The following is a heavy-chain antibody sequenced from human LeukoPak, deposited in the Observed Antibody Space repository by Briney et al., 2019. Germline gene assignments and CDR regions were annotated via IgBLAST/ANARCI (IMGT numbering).Heavy chain of an antibody. CDR3: ARVRTMRWYFDY. V-gene: IGHV3-23*01. Sequence: GGSLRLSCAASGFTFSSYAMSWVRQAPGKGLEWVSAISGSGGSTYYADSVKGRFTISRDNSKNTLYLQMNSLRAEDTAVYYCARVRTMRWYFDYWGQGTLVTVSS. D-gene: IGHD4-23*01. CDR2: ISGSGGST. J-gene: IGHJ4*02. CDR1: GFTFSSYA.